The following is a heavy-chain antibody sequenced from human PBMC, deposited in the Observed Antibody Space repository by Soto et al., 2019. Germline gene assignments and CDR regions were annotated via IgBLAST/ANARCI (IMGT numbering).Heavy chain of an antibody. CDR2: ISSSSSTI. D-gene: IGHD5-12*01. Sequence: HPGGSLRLSCAASGFTFSSYSMNWVRQAPGKGLEWVSYISSSSSTIYYADSVKGRFTISRDNAKNSLYLQMSSLTSEDTAVYHCASSRDGYNNAFDIWGQGTMVTVSS. V-gene: IGHV3-48*01. CDR3: ASSRDGYNNAFDI. J-gene: IGHJ3*02. CDR1: GFTFSSYS.